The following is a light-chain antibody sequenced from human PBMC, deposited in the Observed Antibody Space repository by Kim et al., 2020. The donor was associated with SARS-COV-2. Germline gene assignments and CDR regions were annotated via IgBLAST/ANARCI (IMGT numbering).Light chain of an antibody. CDR3: QQYYAWPWT. Sequence: EIVMTQSPATLSVSPGEGVTLSCRASQSISTNLGWYQQKPGQAPRLLIYTASTRATGIPARFSGSGSGTEFTLTISSLQSEDFAVYCCQQYYAWPWTFGRGTKVDIK. J-gene: IGKJ1*01. V-gene: IGKV3-15*01. CDR1: QSISTN. CDR2: TAS.